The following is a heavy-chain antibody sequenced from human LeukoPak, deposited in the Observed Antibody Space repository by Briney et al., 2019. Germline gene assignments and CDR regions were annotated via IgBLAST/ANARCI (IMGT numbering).Heavy chain of an antibody. D-gene: IGHD6-6*01. V-gene: IGHV4-59*08. CDR3: ARYSSSSGWFDP. CDR2: IYYSGST. CDR1: GGSISSYY. J-gene: IGHJ5*02. Sequence: SETLSLTCTVCGGSISSYYWSWIRQPPGKGLEWIGYIYYSGSTNYNPSLKSRVTISVDTSKNQFSLKLSSVTAADTAVYYCARYSSSSGWFDPWGQGTLVTVSS.